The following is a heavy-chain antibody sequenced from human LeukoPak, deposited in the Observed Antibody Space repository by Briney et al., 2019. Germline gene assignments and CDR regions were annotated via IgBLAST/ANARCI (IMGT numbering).Heavy chain of an antibody. CDR1: GFTFSSYG. CDR3: ARGIAARPDFDY. D-gene: IGHD6-6*01. V-gene: IGHV3-33*01. Sequence: GGSLRLSCAASGFTFSSYGMHWVRQASGKGLEWVAVIWYDGSNKYYADSVKGRFTISRDNSKNTLYLQMNSLRAEDTAVYYCARGIAARPDFDYWGQGTLVTVSS. J-gene: IGHJ4*02. CDR2: IWYDGSNK.